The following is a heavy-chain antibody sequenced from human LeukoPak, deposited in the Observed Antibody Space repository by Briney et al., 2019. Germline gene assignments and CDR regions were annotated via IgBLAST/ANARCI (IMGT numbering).Heavy chain of an antibody. Sequence: PGESLRLSCAASGFSVSNKYMSWVRQAPGKGLEWVSVIYTGGDTYYDDSVRGRFTIFIDTSKNQVNLQMNCLSAADTALYYCAGGQMFTSGGFDDWGQGTLVTVSS. J-gene: IGHJ4*02. CDR2: IYTGGDT. V-gene: IGHV3-53*01. CDR1: GFSVSNKY. CDR3: AGGQMFTSGGFDD. D-gene: IGHD6-19*01.